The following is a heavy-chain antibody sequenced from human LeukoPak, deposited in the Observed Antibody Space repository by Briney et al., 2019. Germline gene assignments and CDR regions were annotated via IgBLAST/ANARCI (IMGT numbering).Heavy chain of an antibody. CDR2: ISGSSSTI. V-gene: IGHV3-48*02. D-gene: IGHD6-19*01. CDR1: GFTFGTYA. CDR3: ARDAGSGYFDN. Sequence: PGGSLRLSCAASGFTFGTYAMNWVRQAPGKGLDWVSYISGSSSTIYYADSVKGRFTISRDNAKNSLYLQMSGLRDEDTAVYYCARDAGSGYFDNWGQGTLVTVSS. J-gene: IGHJ4*02.